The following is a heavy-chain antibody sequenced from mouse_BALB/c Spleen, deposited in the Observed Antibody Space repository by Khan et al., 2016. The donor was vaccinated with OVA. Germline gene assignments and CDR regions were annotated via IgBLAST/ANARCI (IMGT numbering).Heavy chain of an antibody. Sequence: EVELVESGGGLVKPGGSLKLSCEVSGFAFNSYHMSWVRQTPEKRLEWVATISSTGSYTYYPDSVKGRFTISRDTARNTLYLQMSSLRSEDTALYYCTRPSYYGNPWFTYWGQGTLVTVSA. CDR2: ISSTGSYT. V-gene: IGHV5-9*02. CDR3: TRPSYYGNPWFTY. CDR1: GFAFNSYH. J-gene: IGHJ3*01. D-gene: IGHD2-10*01.